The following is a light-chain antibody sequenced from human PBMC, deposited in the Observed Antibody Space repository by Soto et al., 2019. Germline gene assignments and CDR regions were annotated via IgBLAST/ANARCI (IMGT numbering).Light chain of an antibody. Sequence: QSALTQPASVSGSPGQSITISCTGTGSDVGGYNYVSWYQQHPGKAPKVMIYDVSNRPSGVSNRFSGSKSGNTASLTISGXQAEDEADYYCSSYTSASTPLVFGGGTKVTVL. J-gene: IGLJ2*01. CDR2: DVS. CDR1: GSDVGGYNY. CDR3: SSYTSASTPLV. V-gene: IGLV2-14*01.